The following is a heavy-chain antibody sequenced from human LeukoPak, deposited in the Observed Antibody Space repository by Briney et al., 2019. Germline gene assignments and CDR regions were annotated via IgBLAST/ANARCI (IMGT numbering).Heavy chain of an antibody. V-gene: IGHV3-23*01. CDR3: AKPSTVTTTFDY. D-gene: IGHD4-17*01. J-gene: IGHJ4*02. CDR1: GFTFSSYA. Sequence: GRSLRLSCAASGFTFSSYAMHWVRQAPGKGLEWVSAISGSGGSTYYADSVKGRFTISRDNSKNTLYLQMNSLRAEDTAVYYCAKPSTVTTTFDYWGQGTLVTVSS. CDR2: ISGSGGST.